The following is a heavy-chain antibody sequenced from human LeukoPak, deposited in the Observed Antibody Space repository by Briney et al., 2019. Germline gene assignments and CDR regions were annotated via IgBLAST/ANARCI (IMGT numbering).Heavy chain of an antibody. D-gene: IGHD3-22*01. CDR2: INHSGST. Sequence: SETLSLTCAVYGGSFSGYYWSWIRQPPGKGLEWIGEINHSGSTNYNPSLKSRVTISVDTSKNQFSLKLSSVTAADTAVYYCARLRGSYYYDSRATIFDYWGQGTLVTVSS. CDR3: ARLRGSYYYDSRATIFDY. J-gene: IGHJ4*02. CDR1: GGSFSGYY. V-gene: IGHV4-34*01.